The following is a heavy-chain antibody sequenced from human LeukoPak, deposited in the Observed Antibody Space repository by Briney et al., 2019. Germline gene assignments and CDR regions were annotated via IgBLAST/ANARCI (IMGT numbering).Heavy chain of an antibody. CDR2: ISYSGST. J-gene: IGHJ5*02. CDR1: GGSVSSGSYY. Sequence: SETLSLTCTVSGGSVSSGSYYWSWIRQPQGKGLEWIGYISYSGSTNYNRSLKSRVTISVETSTNQFSLKLSSVTSADTGGYYCARKFDIWGQGTLVTVS. CDR3: ARKFDI. V-gene: IGHV4-61*01.